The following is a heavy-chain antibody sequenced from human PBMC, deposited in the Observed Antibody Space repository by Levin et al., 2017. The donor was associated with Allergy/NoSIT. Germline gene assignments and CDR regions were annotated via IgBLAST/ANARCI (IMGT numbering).Heavy chain of an antibody. J-gene: IGHJ3*02. CDR2: INPNSGGT. Sequence: GESLKISCKASGYTFTGYYMHWVRQAPGQGLEWMGWINPNSGGTNYAQKFQGRVTMTRDTSISTAYMELSRLRSDDTAVYYCARTAAVYYDFWSGYSTHDAFDIWGQGTMVTVSS. CDR3: ARTAAVYYDFWSGYSTHDAFDI. D-gene: IGHD3-3*01. CDR1: GYTFTGYY. V-gene: IGHV1-2*02.